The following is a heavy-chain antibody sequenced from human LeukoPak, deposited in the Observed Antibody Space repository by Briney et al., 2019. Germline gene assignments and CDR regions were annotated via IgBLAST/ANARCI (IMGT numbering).Heavy chain of an antibody. CDR2: ISGGSGTI. CDR3: AKVDGYSSGRSPSHY. D-gene: IGHD3-22*01. V-gene: IGHV3-23*01. J-gene: IGHJ4*02. CDR1: GFTFSNYA. Sequence: GGSLRLSCAASGFTFSNYAMTWVRQAPGEGLEWVPAISGGSGTIYYADSVKGRFTISRDNSKNTLYLQMNTLRAEDTAVYYCAKVDGYSSGRSPSHYWGQGTLVTVSS.